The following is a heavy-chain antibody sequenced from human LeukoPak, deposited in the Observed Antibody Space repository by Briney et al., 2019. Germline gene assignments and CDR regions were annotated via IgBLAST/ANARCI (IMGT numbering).Heavy chain of an antibody. D-gene: IGHD3-10*01. Sequence: SETLSLTCAVYGGSFSGYYWSWIRQPPGKGLEWIGEINHSGSTNYNPSLKSRVTISVDTSKNQFSLKLSSGTAADTAVYYCARGKYYGSGSYFVVYYYYMDVWGKGTTVTVSS. CDR2: INHSGST. V-gene: IGHV4-34*01. CDR1: GGSFSGYY. CDR3: ARGKYYGSGSYFVVYYYYMDV. J-gene: IGHJ6*03.